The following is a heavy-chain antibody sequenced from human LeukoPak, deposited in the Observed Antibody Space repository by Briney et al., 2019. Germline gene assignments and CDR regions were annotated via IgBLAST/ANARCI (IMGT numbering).Heavy chain of an antibody. CDR2: IYTSGST. CDR1: GGSINSITNY. Sequence: SETLSLTCTVSGGSINSITNYWGWIRQPPGKGLEWIGRIYTSGSTNYNPSLESRVTISIDTSKNQFSLKLSSVTAADTAMYYCARAHSGVNTTMTPHYYYYYIDVWGKGTTVTISS. V-gene: IGHV4-61*02. D-gene: IGHD5-18*01. CDR3: ARAHSGVNTTMTPHYYYYYIDV. J-gene: IGHJ6*03.